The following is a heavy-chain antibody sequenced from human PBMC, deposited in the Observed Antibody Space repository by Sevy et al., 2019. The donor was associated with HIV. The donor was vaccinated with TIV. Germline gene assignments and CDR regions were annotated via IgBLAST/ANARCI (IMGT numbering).Heavy chain of an antibody. CDR3: ARDVYILTGFAFDI. CDR2: IKQDGSEK. D-gene: IGHD3-9*01. J-gene: IGHJ3*02. V-gene: IGHV3-7*01. Sequence: GGSLRLSCAASGFTFSSYWMSWVRQAPGKGLEWVANIKQDGSEKYYVDSVKGGFTISRDNAKNSLYLQMNSLRAEDTAVYYCARDVYILTGFAFDIWGQGTMVTVSS. CDR1: GFTFSSYW.